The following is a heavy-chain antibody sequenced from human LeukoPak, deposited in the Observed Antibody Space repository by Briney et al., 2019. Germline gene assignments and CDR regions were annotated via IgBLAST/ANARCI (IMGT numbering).Heavy chain of an antibody. CDR3: AKKTIVGATVDAFDI. D-gene: IGHD1-26*01. CDR2: IRYDGFNK. J-gene: IGHJ3*02. V-gene: IGHV3-30*02. Sequence: GGSLRLXCAASGFTFSDYGMHWVRQAPGKGLEWVASIRYDGFNKYYADSLKGRFTIFRDNSNNTLYLQMNSLRAEDTAVYYCAKKTIVGATVDAFDIWGQGTMVIVSS. CDR1: GFTFSDYG.